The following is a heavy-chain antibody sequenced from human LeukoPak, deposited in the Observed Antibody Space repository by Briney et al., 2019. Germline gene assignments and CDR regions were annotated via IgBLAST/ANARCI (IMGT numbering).Heavy chain of an antibody. D-gene: IGHD3-10*01. CDR3: ARGMVRGVIGGGAFDI. Sequence: SVKVSCKASGGTFSNYAITWVRQATGQGLEWMGGIIPIFGTANYAQKFQGRVTITADKSTSTAYMELSSLRSEDTAVYYCARGMVRGVIGGGAFDIWGQGTMVSVSS. J-gene: IGHJ3*02. CDR2: IIPIFGTA. CDR1: GGTFSNYA. V-gene: IGHV1-69*06.